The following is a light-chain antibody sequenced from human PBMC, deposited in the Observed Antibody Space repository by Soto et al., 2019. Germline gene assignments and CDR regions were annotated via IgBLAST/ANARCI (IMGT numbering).Light chain of an antibody. J-gene: IGKJ1*01. Sequence: LTQAPSSLSLSPAQRASLSCRARQIISSYLAWYQQKPGQAPRLLIYGASTRATGIPDRFSGSGSGTEFTLTISSLQSEDFAVYYCQQYNSSPRTFGQGTKVDIK. V-gene: IGKV3-15*01. CDR2: GAS. CDR1: QIISSY. CDR3: QQYNSSPRT.